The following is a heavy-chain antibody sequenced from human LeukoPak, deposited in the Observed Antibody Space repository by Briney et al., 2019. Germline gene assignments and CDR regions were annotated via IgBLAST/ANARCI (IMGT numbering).Heavy chain of an antibody. Sequence: GGSLRLSCAASGFTFSSYGMHWVRQAPGKGLEWVAFIRYDGSNKYYADSVKGRFTISRDNSKNTLYLQMNSLRAEDTAVYYCAKGGEYYYDSSGTTDAFDIWGQGTMVTVSS. V-gene: IGHV3-30*02. CDR2: IRYDGSNK. D-gene: IGHD3-22*01. J-gene: IGHJ3*02. CDR1: GFTFSSYG. CDR3: AKGGEYYYDSSGTTDAFDI.